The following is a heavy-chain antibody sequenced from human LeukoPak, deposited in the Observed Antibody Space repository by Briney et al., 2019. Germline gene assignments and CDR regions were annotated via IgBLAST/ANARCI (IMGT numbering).Heavy chain of an antibody. J-gene: IGHJ4*02. CDR1: GFTFSSYD. Sequence: GGSLRLSCAASGFTFSSYDMHWVRQATGKGLEWVSAIGTAGDTYYPGSVKGRFTISRENAKNSLYLQMNSLRAGDTAVYYCARGYFDDPKVFDYWGQGTLVTVPS. CDR2: IGTAGDT. CDR3: ARGYFDDPKVFDY. D-gene: IGHD3-9*01. V-gene: IGHV3-13*01.